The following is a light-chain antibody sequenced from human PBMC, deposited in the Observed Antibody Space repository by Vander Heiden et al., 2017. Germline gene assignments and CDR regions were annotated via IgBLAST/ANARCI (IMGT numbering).Light chain of an antibody. CDR3: MQGSHWPLT. J-gene: IGKJ4*01. Sequence: DVVMTQSPLSLPVTLGQAAAISCRSSQSLVNSDGNTYLSWFQQRPGQSPRRLIYRVSNRDSGVPDRISGSGSGTDFTLKISRVEAEDVGFYFCMQGSHWPLTFGGGTRVEIK. V-gene: IGKV2-30*01. CDR1: QSLVNSDGNTY. CDR2: RVS.